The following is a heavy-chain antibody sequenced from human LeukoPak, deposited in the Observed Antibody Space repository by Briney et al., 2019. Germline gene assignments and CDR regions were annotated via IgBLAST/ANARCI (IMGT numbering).Heavy chain of an antibody. CDR1: GFIFSSYA. CDR3: AKQTVEEGWDYFDY. J-gene: IGHJ4*02. Sequence: VGSLRLSCAASGFIFSSYAMSWVRQAPGKGLEWVSAISGSGGSTYYADSVKGRFTISRDNSKNTLYLQMNSLRAEDTAVYYCAKQTVEEGWDYFDYWGQGTLVTVSS. V-gene: IGHV3-23*01. CDR2: ISGSGGST. D-gene: IGHD1-1*01.